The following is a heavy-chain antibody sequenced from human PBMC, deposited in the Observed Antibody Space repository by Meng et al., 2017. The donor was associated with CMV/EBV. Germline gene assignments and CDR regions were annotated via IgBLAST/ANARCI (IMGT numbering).Heavy chain of an antibody. J-gene: IGHJ3*02. CDR1: GYTFTGYY. Sequence: ALVKVSCKASGYTFTGYYMHWVRQAPGQGLEWMGWINPNSGGTNYAQKFQGRVTMTRDTSISTAYMELSRLRSDDTAVYYCARDLGDLDYWGPDAFDIWGQGTMVTVSS. CDR3: ARDLGDLDYWGPDAFDI. CDR2: INPNSGGT. V-gene: IGHV1-2*02. D-gene: IGHD7-27*01.